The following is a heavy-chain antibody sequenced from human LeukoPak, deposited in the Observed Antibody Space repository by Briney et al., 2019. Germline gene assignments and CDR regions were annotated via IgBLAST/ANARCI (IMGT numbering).Heavy chain of an antibody. V-gene: IGHV3-23*01. J-gene: IGHJ4*02. CDR1: GFTFSSYG. D-gene: IGHD5-12*01. Sequence: QAGGSLRLSCAASGFTFSSYGMSWVRQAPGKGLEWVSAISGSGGRTYYADSVQGRVTISRDNSKNKMHLQMNTLRADDTAHYYSATHSGYDFYFDYWGQGTVVTVSS. CDR3: ATHSGYDFYFDY. CDR2: ISGSGGRT.